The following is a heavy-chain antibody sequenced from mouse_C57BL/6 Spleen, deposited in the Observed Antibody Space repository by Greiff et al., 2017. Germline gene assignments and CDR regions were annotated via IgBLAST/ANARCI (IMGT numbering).Heavy chain of an antibody. CDR3: TSEDDYDGVYFDY. Sequence: DVQLQESGTVLARPGASVKMSCKTSGYTFTSYWMHWVKQRPGQGLEWIGAIYPGNSDTSYNQKFKGKAKLTAVTSASTAYMELSSLTNEDSAVYYCTSEDDYDGVYFDYWGQGTTLTVSS. J-gene: IGHJ2*01. D-gene: IGHD2-4*01. CDR2: IYPGNSDT. CDR1: GYTFTSYW. V-gene: IGHV1-5*01.